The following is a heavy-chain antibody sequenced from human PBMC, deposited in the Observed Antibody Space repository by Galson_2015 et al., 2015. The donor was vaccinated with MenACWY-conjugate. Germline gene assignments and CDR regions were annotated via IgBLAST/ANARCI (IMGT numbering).Heavy chain of an antibody. CDR1: GGSISSHY. D-gene: IGHD2-21*01. J-gene: IGHJ4*02. CDR2: IRDTGSL. Sequence: ATLSLTCTVSGGSISSHYWSWFRQPPGTGLEWIAYIRDTGSLKDNPSLKSRVTMSADKSNNQFSLRLISVTAADTAVYYCARIPTWGSSCGYFDYWGQGILVAVSS. V-gene: IGHV4-59*08. CDR3: ARIPTWGSSCGYFDY.